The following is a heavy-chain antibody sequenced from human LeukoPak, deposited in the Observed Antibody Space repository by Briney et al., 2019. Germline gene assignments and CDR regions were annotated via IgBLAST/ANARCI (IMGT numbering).Heavy chain of an antibody. CDR1: GGSISSGGYS. V-gene: IGHV4-30-2*01. CDR3: ARTKCSGGSCYVFDY. CDR2: IYHSGST. Sequence: SETLSLTCAVSGGSISSGGYSWSWIRQPPGKGLEWIGYIYHSGSTYYNPSLKSRVTISVDRSKNQFSLKLSSVTAADTAVYYCARTKCSGGSCYVFDYWGQGTLVTVSS. D-gene: IGHD2-15*01. J-gene: IGHJ4*02.